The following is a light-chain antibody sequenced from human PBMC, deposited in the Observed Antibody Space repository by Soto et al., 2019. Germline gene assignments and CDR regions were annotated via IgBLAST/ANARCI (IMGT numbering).Light chain of an antibody. J-gene: IGLJ1*01. CDR1: SSDVGGYNY. CDR3: GTWDSSLSARV. V-gene: IGLV2-14*01. CDR2: DVT. Sequence: QSVLTQPASVSGSPGQSITISCTGTSSDVGGYNYVSWYQQHPVKAPKLMIYDVTNRPSGVSDRFSGSKSGNTASLGITGLQTGDEADYYCGTWDSSLSARVFGTGTKVTVL.